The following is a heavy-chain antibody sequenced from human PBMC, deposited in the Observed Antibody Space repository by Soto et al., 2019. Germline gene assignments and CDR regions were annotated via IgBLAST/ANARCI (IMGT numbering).Heavy chain of an antibody. V-gene: IGHV3-30-3*01. D-gene: IGHD6-19*01. CDR1: GFTFSDYA. Sequence: GGSLRLSCAASGFTFSDYAMHWVRQAPGEGLEWVAFISFDGNIRYYADSVKGQFTISRDNSKNTLYLQMNSLRAEDTAVYYCAREALSNGWLLTYWGQGTLVTVSS. CDR2: ISFDGNIR. J-gene: IGHJ4*02. CDR3: AREALSNGWLLTY.